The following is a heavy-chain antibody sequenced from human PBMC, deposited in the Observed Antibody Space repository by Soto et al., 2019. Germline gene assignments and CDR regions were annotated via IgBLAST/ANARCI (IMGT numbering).Heavy chain of an antibody. Sequence: PSQTLSLTCAISGDSVSSNTAAWNWIRSSPSRGLEWLGRTYYRSNWRHDYAVSVKSRITVNPDTSKNHFSLQLNSVTPDDTAVYYCARGVAGSGFDLWGQGTVVTVS. D-gene: IGHD6-19*01. V-gene: IGHV6-1*01. CDR1: GDSVSSNTAA. J-gene: IGHJ4*02. CDR2: TYYRSNWRH. CDR3: ARGVAGSGFDL.